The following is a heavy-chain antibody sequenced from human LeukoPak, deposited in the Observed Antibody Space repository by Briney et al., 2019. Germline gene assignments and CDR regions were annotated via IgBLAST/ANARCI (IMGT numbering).Heavy chain of an antibody. V-gene: IGHV3-15*05. CDR3: STERYYDDTLRNGF. CDR1: GFPFNYAW. J-gene: IGHJ4*02. Sequence: PGGSLRLSCAASGFPFNYAWMHWVRQAPGKGLERVGRIKSKNDGGASDYAAPVKGRFTISRDDSRNMVYLHMNSLKADDTAVYYCSTERYYDDTLRNGFWGPGTLVTVSS. D-gene: IGHD3-16*01. CDR2: IKSKNDGGAS.